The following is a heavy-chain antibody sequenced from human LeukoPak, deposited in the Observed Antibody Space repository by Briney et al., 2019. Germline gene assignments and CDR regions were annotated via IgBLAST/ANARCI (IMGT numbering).Heavy chain of an antibody. D-gene: IGHD5-18*01. CDR3: ARDYTAMVKLDY. J-gene: IGHJ4*02. V-gene: IGHV3-74*03. CDR2: INTDGSAT. CDR1: DFLFSSYW. Sequence: PGGSLRLSCAVSDFLFSSYWMHWVRQAPGKGLVWVSRINTDGSATTYADSVKGRFTISRDNSKNTLYLQMNSLRAEDTAVYYCARDYTAMVKLDYWGQGTLVTVSS.